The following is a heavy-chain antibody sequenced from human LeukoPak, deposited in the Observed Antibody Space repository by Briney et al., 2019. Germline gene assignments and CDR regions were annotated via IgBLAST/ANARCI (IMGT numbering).Heavy chain of an antibody. Sequence: ASVKVSCKASGYTFTTYAIHWVRQAPGQRLEWMGWINPGNGNTGYAQKFQGRVTMTRDTSISTAYMELSRLRSDDTAVYYCARGDIVLMVYAMTVGWFDPWGQGTLVTVSS. V-gene: IGHV1-3*01. CDR3: ARGDIVLMVYAMTVGWFDP. CDR2: INPGNGNT. CDR1: GYTFTTYA. D-gene: IGHD2-8*01. J-gene: IGHJ5*02.